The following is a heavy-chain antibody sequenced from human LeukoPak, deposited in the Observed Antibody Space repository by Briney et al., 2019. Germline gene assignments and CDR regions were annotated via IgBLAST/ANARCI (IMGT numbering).Heavy chain of an antibody. CDR1: GGSISSGSYY. CDR3: ARSGGSNDFWSGYYGGYFDY. CDR2: IYTSGST. Sequence: PSQTLSLTCTVSGGSISSGSYYWSWIRQPAGKGLEWIVRIYTSGSTNYNPSLKSRVTISVDTSKNQFSLKLSSVTAADTAVYYCARSGGSNDFWSGYYGGYFDYWGQGTLVTVSS. J-gene: IGHJ4*02. V-gene: IGHV4-61*02. D-gene: IGHD3-3*01.